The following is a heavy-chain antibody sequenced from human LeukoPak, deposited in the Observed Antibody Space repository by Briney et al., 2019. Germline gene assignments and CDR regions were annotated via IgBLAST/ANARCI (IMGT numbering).Heavy chain of an antibody. D-gene: IGHD3-10*01. CDR1: GGSISSSSYY. V-gene: IGHV4-39*01. Sequence: SETLSLTCSVSGGSISSSSYYWGWIRQPPGKGLEWIGSIYYSGYTYYNPSLESRVTISVDTSKNQFSLKLSSVAAADTAIYYCAKHYMGSSYNRGLDYWGQGTLVTVSS. CDR3: AKHYMGSSYNRGLDY. CDR2: IYYSGYT. J-gene: IGHJ4*02.